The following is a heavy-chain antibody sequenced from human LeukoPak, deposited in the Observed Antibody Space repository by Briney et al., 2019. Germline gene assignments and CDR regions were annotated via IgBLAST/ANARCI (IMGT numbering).Heavy chain of an antibody. D-gene: IGHD5-12*01. V-gene: IGHV3-23*01. Sequence: PGGPLRLSCAASGFTFRNCAMSWVRQAPGKGLEWVSGISGTGYNTYYADSVKGRFTISRDNSKNTLYLQMNSLGAEDTAVYYCARDSDSGYGPFASWGQGTLVTVSS. CDR1: GFTFRNCA. CDR3: ARDSDSGYGPFAS. CDR2: ISGTGYNT. J-gene: IGHJ4*02.